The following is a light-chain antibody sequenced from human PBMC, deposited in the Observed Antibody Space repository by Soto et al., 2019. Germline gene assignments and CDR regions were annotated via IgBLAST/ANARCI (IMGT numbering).Light chain of an antibody. CDR1: QSISSW. CDR3: QQYNSYSPYT. CDR2: KAS. V-gene: IGKV1-5*03. J-gene: IGKJ2*01. Sequence: DIPMTQSPSTLSASVGDRVTITCRASQSISSWLAWYQQKPGKAPKLLIYKASSLESGVPSRFSGSGSGTEFTLTISSLQPDDVATYYCQQYNSYSPYTFGQGTKLEIK.